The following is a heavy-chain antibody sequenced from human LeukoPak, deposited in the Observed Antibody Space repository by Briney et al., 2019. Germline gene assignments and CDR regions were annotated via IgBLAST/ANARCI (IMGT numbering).Heavy chain of an antibody. D-gene: IGHD3-10*01. J-gene: IGHJ6*03. CDR1: GGSISSYY. CDR2: IYTSGNT. V-gene: IGHV4-4*07. CDR3: ARDQMVRGVFHYYYYMDV. Sequence: SETLSLTCTVSGGSISSYYWSWIRQPAGKGLEWIGRIYTSGNTNYNPSLKSRVTMSADTSKNQFSLKLSSVTAADTAVYYCARDQMVRGVFHYYYYMDVWGKGTTVTISS.